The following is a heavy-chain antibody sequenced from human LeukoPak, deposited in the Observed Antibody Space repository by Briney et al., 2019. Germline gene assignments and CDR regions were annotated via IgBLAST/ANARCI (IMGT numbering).Heavy chain of an antibody. D-gene: IGHD1-26*01. CDR2: ISGSGGST. V-gene: IGHV3-23*01. CDR3: AKLPRSGSYPQEYFDL. Sequence: GGSLRLSCAASGFTFSSYAMSWVRQAPGKGLEWVSAISGSGGSTYYADSVKGRFTISRDNSKNTLYLQMNSLRAEDTAVYYCAKLPRSGSYPQEYFDLWGRGTLVTVSS. CDR1: GFTFSSYA. J-gene: IGHJ2*01.